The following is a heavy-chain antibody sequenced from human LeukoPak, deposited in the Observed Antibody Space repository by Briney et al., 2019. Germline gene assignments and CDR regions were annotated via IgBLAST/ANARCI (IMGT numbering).Heavy chain of an antibody. CDR3: TRDMSGTGFDP. CDR1: GFTFSSYS. J-gene: IGHJ5*02. V-gene: IGHV3-21*01. Sequence: GGSLRLSCAASGFTFSSYSMNWVRQAPGKGLEWVSSISSSSSYIYYADSVKGRFTISRDNFKNTVFLQMNNLRVEDTAVYFCTRDMSGTGFDPWGQGTLVTVSS. CDR2: ISSSSSYI. D-gene: IGHD1-1*01.